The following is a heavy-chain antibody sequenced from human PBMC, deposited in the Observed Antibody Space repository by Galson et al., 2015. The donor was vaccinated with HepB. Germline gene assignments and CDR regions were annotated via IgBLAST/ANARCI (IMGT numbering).Heavy chain of an antibody. J-gene: IGHJ5*02. D-gene: IGHD4-23*01. V-gene: IGHV3-23*01. CDR3: VQVPYGGQGGWFDP. CDR1: GFTFATYA. CDR2: SSGDRT. Sequence: SLRLSCAASGFTFATYAMSWVRQAPRKGLEWVSTSSGDRTYYPDSVKGRFTISRDNFKNTLYLQMNSLRADDTAIYYCVQVPYGGQGGWFDPWGQGTLVSVSS.